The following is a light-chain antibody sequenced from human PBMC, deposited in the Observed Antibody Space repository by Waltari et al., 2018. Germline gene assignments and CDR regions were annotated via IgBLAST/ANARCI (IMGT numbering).Light chain of an antibody. V-gene: IGLV3-19*01. J-gene: IGLJ1*01. CDR2: GQN. Sequence: SSGLTQDPAVSVALGQTVRITCQGGSLRTYDASWYQQKPGQAPRLVIFGQNNRPSGIPDRFSGSSSGSMASLTITGAQAEDEADYYCGSRDSSVNLPYVFGTGTKVTVL. CDR3: GSRDSSVNLPYV. CDR1: SLRTYD.